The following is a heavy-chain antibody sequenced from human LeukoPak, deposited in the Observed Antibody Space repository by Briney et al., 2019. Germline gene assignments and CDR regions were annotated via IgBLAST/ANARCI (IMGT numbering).Heavy chain of an antibody. D-gene: IGHD5-18*01. CDR2: IYYSGST. CDR3: ARPGTGSSYGYDY. Sequence: SETLSLTCTVSGGSISSYYWGWIRQPPGKGLEWIGNIYYSGSTYYNPSLKSRVTISVDTSKNQFSLKLSSVTAADTAVYYCARPGTGSSYGYDYWGQGTPVTVSS. CDR1: GGSISSYY. J-gene: IGHJ4*02. V-gene: IGHV4-39*01.